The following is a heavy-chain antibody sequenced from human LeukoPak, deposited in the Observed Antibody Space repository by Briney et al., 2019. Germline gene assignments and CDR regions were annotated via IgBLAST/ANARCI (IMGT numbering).Heavy chain of an antibody. Sequence: GGSLRLSCAASGFTFSSYAMSWVRQAPGKGLEWVSGISGSGGSTYYADSVKGRFTISRDNSKNTLYLQMNSLRAEDTAVYYCAKSIGPLVVVAATLDYWGQGTLVTVSS. J-gene: IGHJ4*02. V-gene: IGHV3-23*01. D-gene: IGHD2-15*01. CDR2: ISGSGGST. CDR3: AKSIGPLVVVAATLDY. CDR1: GFTFSSYA.